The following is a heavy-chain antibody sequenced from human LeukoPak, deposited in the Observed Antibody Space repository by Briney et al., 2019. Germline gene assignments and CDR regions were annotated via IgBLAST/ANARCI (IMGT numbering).Heavy chain of an antibody. V-gene: IGHV4-39*01. CDR3: ARVDGDYSYYYYYMDV. J-gene: IGHJ6*03. Sequence: SETLSLTCTVSGGSISSSSYYWGWIRQPPGKGLEWIGSIYYSGSTYYNPSLKSRVTISVDTSKNQFSLKLSSVTAADTAVYYCARVDGDYSYYYYYMDVWGKGTTVTVSS. CDR1: GGSISSSSYY. D-gene: IGHD4-17*01. CDR2: IYYSGST.